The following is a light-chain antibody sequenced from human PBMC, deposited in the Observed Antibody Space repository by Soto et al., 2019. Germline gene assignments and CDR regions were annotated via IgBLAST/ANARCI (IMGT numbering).Light chain of an antibody. V-gene: IGLV2-14*01. CDR1: SSDVGGYNY. CDR2: DVS. Sequence: QSALTQPASVSGSPGQSITISCTGTSSDVGGYNYVSWYQQHPGKAPKLMIYDVSNRPSGVSNRFSGSKSGNTASRTISGLQAEDEADYYCSSYTSSSTLFFGGGTKVTVL. CDR3: SSYTSSSTLF. J-gene: IGLJ2*01.